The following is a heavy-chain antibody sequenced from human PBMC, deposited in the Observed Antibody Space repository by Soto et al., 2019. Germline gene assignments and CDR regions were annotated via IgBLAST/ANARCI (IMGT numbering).Heavy chain of an antibody. D-gene: IGHD3-22*01. V-gene: IGHV2-5*02. Sequence: QITLKESGPTLVKSTQTLTLTCTFSGFSLTISGVGVGWIRQPPGKALEWLALIYWDDVKRYSPSLRSRLTITKDTSKNHVVLTLPNMDPVDTATYYCARRPLKADYSDSSGYPSNWYFDLWGRGTLVTVSS. J-gene: IGHJ2*01. CDR2: IYWDDVK. CDR3: ARRPLKADYSDSSGYPSNWYFDL. CDR1: GFSLTISGVG.